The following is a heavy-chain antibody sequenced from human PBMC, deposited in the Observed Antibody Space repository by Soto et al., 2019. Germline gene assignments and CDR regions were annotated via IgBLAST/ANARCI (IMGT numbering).Heavy chain of an antibody. CDR3: ARSAGAGI. V-gene: IGHV1-46*03. D-gene: IGHD6-19*01. J-gene: IGHJ4*02. Sequence: QVQLVQSGAEVKKPGASVKVSCKASGFTFINYYMHWVRQAPGQGLEWMGKIDPSGGTTTYAQNFHARLTMTRDTSTNTVYMELRSLRSEDTAVYYCARSAGAGIWGQGTLVTVSS. CDR2: IDPSGGTT. CDR1: GFTFINYY.